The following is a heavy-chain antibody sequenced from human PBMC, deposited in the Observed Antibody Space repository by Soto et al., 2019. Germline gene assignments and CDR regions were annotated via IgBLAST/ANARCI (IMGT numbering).Heavy chain of an antibody. CDR2: ISHGGST. D-gene: IGHD3-16*01. CDR1: GGAISSYH. J-gene: IGHJ6*03. V-gene: IGHV4-59*01. Sequence: TLSLTCFVSGGAISSYHWSWIRQPPGKGLDWIGYISHGGSTSYNPSLKSRVTISIDTSKNQFSLRLSSVTAADTAVYYCASMLTVGGYYYYYMDVGGKGTTVTV. CDR3: ASMLTVGGYYYYYMDV.